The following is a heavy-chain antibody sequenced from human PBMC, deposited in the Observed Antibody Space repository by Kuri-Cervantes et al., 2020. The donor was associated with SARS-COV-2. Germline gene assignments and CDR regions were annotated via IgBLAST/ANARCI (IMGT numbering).Heavy chain of an antibody. Sequence: ASVKVSCKASGYTFTSYAMNWVRQAPGQGLEWMGWINTNTGNPTYAQGFTGRFVFSLDTSVSTAYLQISSLKAEDTAVYYCARGHSSSWSPYYYYYMAVWGKGTMVTVSS. J-gene: IGHJ6*03. CDR2: INTNTGNP. V-gene: IGHV7-4-1*02. D-gene: IGHD6-13*01. CDR3: ARGHSSSWSPYYYYYMAV. CDR1: GYTFTSYA.